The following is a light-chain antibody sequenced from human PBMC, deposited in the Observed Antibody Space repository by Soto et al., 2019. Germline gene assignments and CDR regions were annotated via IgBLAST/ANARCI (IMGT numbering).Light chain of an antibody. CDR1: QSVSTN. V-gene: IGKV3-15*01. J-gene: IGKJ1*01. CDR3: QQYNHWWT. CDR2: GAS. Sequence: IVLTQSPGTLSLSPGERATLSCRASQSVSTNLVWYQQKPGQAPRLLIYGASTRATGVPGRFSGTGSGTEFTLTISSLQSEDSAVYYCQQYNHWWTFGQGAKVDIK.